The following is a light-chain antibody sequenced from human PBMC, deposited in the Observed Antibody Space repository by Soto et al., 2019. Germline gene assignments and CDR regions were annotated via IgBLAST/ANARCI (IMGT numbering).Light chain of an antibody. J-gene: IGKJ4*01. CDR2: DAS. CDR3: QQRSNWPLT. CDR1: QSVNTY. V-gene: IGKV3-11*01. Sequence: EIVLTQSPATLSLSPGERATLSCKASQSVNTYIAWYQQKPGQAPRLLIYDASNRATAIPPRFSGSGSGTDFTFTISSLEPADFAVYYCQQRSNWPLTFGGGTKVEIK.